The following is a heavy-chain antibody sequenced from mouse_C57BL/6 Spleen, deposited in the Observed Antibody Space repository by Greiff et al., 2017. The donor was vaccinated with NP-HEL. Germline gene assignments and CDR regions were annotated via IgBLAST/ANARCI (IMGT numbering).Heavy chain of an antibody. V-gene: IGHV1-54*01. CDR3: ARSYGSSYLFDY. Sequence: VQLQQSGAELVRPGTSVKVSCKASGYAFTNYLIEWVKQRPGQGLEWIGVINPGSGGTNYNEKFKGKATLTADKSSSTAYMQLSSLTSEDSAVYFCARSYGSSYLFDYWGQGTTLTVSS. CDR1: GYAFTNYL. CDR2: INPGSGGT. J-gene: IGHJ2*01. D-gene: IGHD1-1*01.